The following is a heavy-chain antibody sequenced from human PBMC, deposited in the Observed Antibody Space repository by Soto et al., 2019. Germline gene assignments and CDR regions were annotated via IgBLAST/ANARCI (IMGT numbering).Heavy chain of an antibody. Sequence: QVQLVQSGAEVKKPGASVRVSCKAPGYTFTSYDITWVRQPTGQGLEWMGWMNPNMGNTGYAQKFQGRVTMTRNTSISTAYMELSSLRSEDTAVYYCARWPDGYYYYGMDVWGQGTTVTVSS. CDR3: ARWPDGYYYYGMDV. V-gene: IGHV1-8*01. J-gene: IGHJ6*02. CDR2: MNPNMGNT. CDR1: GYTFTSYD.